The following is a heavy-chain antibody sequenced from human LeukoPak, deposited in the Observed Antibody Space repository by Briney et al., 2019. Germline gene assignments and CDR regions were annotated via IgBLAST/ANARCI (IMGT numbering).Heavy chain of an antibody. CDR1: GFTFSSYS. J-gene: IGHJ4*02. Sequence: GGSLRLSCAASGFTFSSYSMNWVRQAPGKGLEWVSSISGDSNYIYYADSVRGRFTISRDNAKNSLYLQMNSLRAEDTAVYYCARSYSGYTEIDYWGQGTLVTVSS. CDR3: ARSYSGYTEIDY. D-gene: IGHD5-12*01. V-gene: IGHV3-21*01. CDR2: ISGDSNYI.